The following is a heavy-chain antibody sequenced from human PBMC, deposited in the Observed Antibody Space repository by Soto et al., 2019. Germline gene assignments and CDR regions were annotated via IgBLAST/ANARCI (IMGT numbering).Heavy chain of an antibody. D-gene: IGHD6-19*01. V-gene: IGHV1-69*13. CDR3: ARGHAVAGYFDY. CDR1: GVTFSSYA. CDR2: IIPIFGTA. J-gene: IGHJ4*02. Sequence: GASVNVSGKASGVTFSSYAISWVRQAPGQGLEWMGGIIPIFGTANYAQKFQGRVTITADESTSTAYMELSSLRSEDTAVYYCARGHAVAGYFDYWGQGTMVTISS.